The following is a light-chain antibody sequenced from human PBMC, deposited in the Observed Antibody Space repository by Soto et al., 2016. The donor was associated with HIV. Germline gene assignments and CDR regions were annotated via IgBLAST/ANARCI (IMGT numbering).Light chain of an antibody. CDR3: MQPLQTPWT. V-gene: IGKV2-28*01. CDR2: LGS. CDR1: QSLLHSNGYNY. J-gene: IGKJ1*01. Sequence: DIVMTQSPLSLPVTLGEPASISCRSSQSLLHSNGYNYLDWYLQKPRQSPQLLIYLGSNRASGVSDRFSGNGSGTNFTLKISRVEAEDVGIYFCMQPLQTPWTFGQGTRVEI.